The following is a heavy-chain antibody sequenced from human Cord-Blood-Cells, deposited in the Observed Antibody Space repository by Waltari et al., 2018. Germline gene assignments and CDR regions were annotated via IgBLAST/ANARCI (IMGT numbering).Heavy chain of an antibody. CDR3: ARQGRSGFFDY. D-gene: IGHD5-12*01. CDR2: ISYDGSNK. V-gene: IGHV3-30-3*01. CDR1: GFTFSSYA. Sequence: QVQLVESGGGVVQPGRSLRLSCAASGFTFSSYAMHWVRQAPGKGLEWVAVISYDGSNKYYADSGKGRFTISRDNSKNTLYLQMNSLRAEDTAVYYCARQGRSGFFDYWGQGTLVTVSS. J-gene: IGHJ4*02.